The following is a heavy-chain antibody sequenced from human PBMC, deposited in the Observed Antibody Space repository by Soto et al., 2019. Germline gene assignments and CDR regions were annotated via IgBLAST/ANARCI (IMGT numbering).Heavy chain of an antibody. CDR3: ARSVAVPGAHIDY. J-gene: IGHJ4*02. D-gene: IGHD6-19*01. Sequence: SETLSLSCTVAEGSISGYCWSWIRQSPGKGLEWLGYVYYTGSTNYSPSLRSRVSISVDTSKNEFSLRLSSVTAADTAVYFCARSVAVPGAHIDYWGQGTQVTVSS. V-gene: IGHV4-59*01. CDR2: VYYTGST. CDR1: EGSISGYC.